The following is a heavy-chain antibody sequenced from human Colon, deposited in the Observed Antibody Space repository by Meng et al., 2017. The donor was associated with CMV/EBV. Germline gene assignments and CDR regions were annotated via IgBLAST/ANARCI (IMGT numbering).Heavy chain of an antibody. V-gene: IGHV1-2*02. CDR3: GRDRHLDP. D-gene: IGHD3-3*02. CDR2: INSISGDT. CDR1: RYTSTVYY. Sequence: TKPGASMNVSCQTSRYTSTVYYLHWVRQDPGQGRGWMGWINSISGDTNYAQKIQGRVTMTRDTSITTDYMELNSLKSDDTAVYYCGRDRHLDPWGQGTLVTVSS. J-gene: IGHJ5*02.